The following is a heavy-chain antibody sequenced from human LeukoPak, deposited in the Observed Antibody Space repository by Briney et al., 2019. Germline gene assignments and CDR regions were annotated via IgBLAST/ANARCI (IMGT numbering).Heavy chain of an antibody. J-gene: IGHJ3*02. CDR3: AKASRGSGYYYREAFDI. D-gene: IGHD3-22*01. V-gene: IGHV3-23*01. CDR1: GVTLSSYA. Sequence: GGSLRLSCAASGVTLSSYAMSWARQAPGKGLEWVSAISGTGDNTFYADSVKGRFTISRDNSKNTLYLQMSSLRAEDTAAYYCAKASRGSGYYYREAFDIWGQGTMVTVSS. CDR2: ISGTGDNT.